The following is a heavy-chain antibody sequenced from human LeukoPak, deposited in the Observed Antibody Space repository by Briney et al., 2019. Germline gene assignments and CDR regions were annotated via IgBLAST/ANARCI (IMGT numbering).Heavy chain of an antibody. CDR1: GGSISSYY. V-gene: IGHV4-4*07. CDR3: ARGVDGYGDYVHYFDY. J-gene: IGHJ4*02. D-gene: IGHD4-17*01. CDR2: IYTSGST. Sequence: PSETLSLTCTVSGGSISSYYWSWIRQPAGKGLEWIGRIYTSGSTNYNPSLKSRVTMSVDTSKNQFSLKLSSVTAADTAVYYCARGVDGYGDYVHYFDYWGQGTLVTVSS.